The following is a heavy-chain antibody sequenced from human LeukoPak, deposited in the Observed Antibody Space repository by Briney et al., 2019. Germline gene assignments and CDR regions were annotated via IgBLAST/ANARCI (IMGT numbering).Heavy chain of an antibody. CDR3: ARKPSSSWSYYYYGMDV. Sequence: SETLSLTCTVSGGSISSSSYYWGWIRQPPGKGLEWIGSIYYSGSTYYNPSLKSRVTISVDTSKNQFSLKLSSVTAADTAVYYCARKPSSSWSYYYYGMDVWGQGTTVTVSS. J-gene: IGHJ6*02. V-gene: IGHV4-39*07. CDR1: GGSISSSSYY. CDR2: IYYSGST. D-gene: IGHD6-13*01.